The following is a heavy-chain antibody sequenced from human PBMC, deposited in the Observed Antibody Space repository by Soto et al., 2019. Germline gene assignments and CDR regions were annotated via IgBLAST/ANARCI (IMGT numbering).Heavy chain of an antibody. Sequence: PGGSLRLSFAASVFTVISNYVSWFRQAPGKVLEWVSVIYGGGSTYYADSVKGRFTISRNNSKNRLCLQMNSLRAEDTAVYYCARVMTTVTTDWGQGPLVTVS. CDR1: VFTVISNY. CDR3: ARVMTTVTTD. CDR2: IYGGGST. D-gene: IGHD4-17*01. V-gene: IGHV3-66*01. J-gene: IGHJ4*02.